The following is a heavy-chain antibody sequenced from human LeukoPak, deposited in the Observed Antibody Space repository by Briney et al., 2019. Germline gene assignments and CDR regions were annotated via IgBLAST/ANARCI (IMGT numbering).Heavy chain of an antibody. D-gene: IGHD6-13*01. Sequence: GESLKISCKGSGYSFTSYWIGWVRQMPGKGLEWMGIIYPGDSDTRYSPSFQGQVTISADKSISTAYLQWSSLKASDTAMYYCARVASAAGPPYYFDYWGQGTLVTVSS. CDR3: ARVASAAGPPYYFDY. CDR1: GYSFTSYW. V-gene: IGHV5-51*01. CDR2: IYPGDSDT. J-gene: IGHJ4*02.